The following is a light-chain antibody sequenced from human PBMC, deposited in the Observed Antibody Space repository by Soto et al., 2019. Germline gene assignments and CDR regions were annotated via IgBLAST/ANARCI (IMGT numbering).Light chain of an antibody. CDR2: RAS. Sequence: EIVFTQSPCTLSLSQGERPSISGRASQSVSSSYLAWYQQKPGQAPRLLISRASTGAIGIPDRFSGSGSGTDFTLTISRLEPEDFAVYYCQQRNYWQVTFGQGTRLEI. J-gene: IGKJ5*01. V-gene: IGKV3D-20*02. CDR3: QQRNYWQVT. CDR1: QSVSSSY.